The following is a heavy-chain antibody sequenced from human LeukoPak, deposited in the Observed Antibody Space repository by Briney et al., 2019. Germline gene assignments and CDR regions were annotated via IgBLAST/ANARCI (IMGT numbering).Heavy chain of an antibody. CDR2: INHSGST. CDR1: GGSFSGYY. Sequence: SETLSLTCAVYGGSFSGYYWSWIRQPPGKGLEWIGEINHSGSTNYNPSLKSRVTISVDTSKNQFSLKLSSVTAADTAVYYCARDEGGIVVVPAAFDYWGQGTLVTVSS. D-gene: IGHD2-2*01. CDR3: ARDEGGIVVVPAAFDY. V-gene: IGHV4-34*01. J-gene: IGHJ4*02.